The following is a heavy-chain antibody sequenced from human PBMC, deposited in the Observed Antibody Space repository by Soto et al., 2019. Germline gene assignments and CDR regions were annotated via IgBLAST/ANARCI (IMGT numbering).Heavy chain of an antibody. J-gene: IGHJ5*02. D-gene: IGHD2-2*01. CDR2: INHSGST. CDR3: ASITAAIKWFDP. V-gene: IGHV4-34*01. CDR1: GGSFSGYY. Sequence: QVQLQQWGAGLLKPSETLSLTCAVYGGSFSGYYWSWIRHPPGKGLEWIGEINHSGSTNYNPSLKSRVTISVDTSKNQFSLKLSSVTAADTAVYYCASITAAIKWFDPWGQGTLVTLSS.